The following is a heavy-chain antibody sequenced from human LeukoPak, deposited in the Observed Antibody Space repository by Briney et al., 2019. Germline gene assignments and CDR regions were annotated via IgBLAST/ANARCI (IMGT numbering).Heavy chain of an antibody. CDR3: ARKWSSRDWFDP. D-gene: IGHD2-8*01. V-gene: IGHV1-46*01. Sequence: ASVKVSCKTSGYIFTTYSIHWVRQAPGQGLEWMGIINPKGDITTYAQIFQGRVSMTSHSSTATVYMELSGLSSEDTAIYYCARKWSSRDWFDPWGQGTLLTVSS. J-gene: IGHJ5*02. CDR2: INPKGDIT. CDR1: GYIFTTYS.